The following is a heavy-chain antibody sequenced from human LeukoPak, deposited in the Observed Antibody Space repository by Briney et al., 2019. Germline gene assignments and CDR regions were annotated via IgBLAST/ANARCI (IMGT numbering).Heavy chain of an antibody. J-gene: IGHJ4*02. Sequence: GASVKVSCKASGYTFTSYGISWVRQAPGQGLEWMGWISAYNGNTNYAQKLQGRDTMTTDTSTSTAYMELRSLRSDDTAVYYCARVGGIFGVVPQIYYFDYWGQGTLVTVSS. CDR2: ISAYNGNT. CDR1: GYTFTSYG. V-gene: IGHV1-18*01. D-gene: IGHD3-3*01. CDR3: ARVGGIFGVVPQIYYFDY.